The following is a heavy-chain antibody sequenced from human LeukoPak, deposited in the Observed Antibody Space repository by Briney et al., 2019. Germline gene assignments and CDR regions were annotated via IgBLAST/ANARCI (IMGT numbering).Heavy chain of an antibody. Sequence: GGSLRLSCAASGFTFSSYAMSWVRQAPGKGLEWVSAISGSGGSTYYADSVKGRFTISRDNSKNTLYLQMNSPRAEDTAVYYCAKDAVAIVATIVTNWGQGTLVTVSS. CDR3: AKDAVAIVATIVTN. V-gene: IGHV3-23*01. J-gene: IGHJ4*02. CDR2: ISGSGGST. D-gene: IGHD5-12*01. CDR1: GFTFSSYA.